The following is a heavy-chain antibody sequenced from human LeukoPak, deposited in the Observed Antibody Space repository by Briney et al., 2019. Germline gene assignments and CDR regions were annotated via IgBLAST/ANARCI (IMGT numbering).Heavy chain of an antibody. CDR2: INHSGST. Sequence: SETLSLTCAAYGGSFSGYYWSWIRQPPGKGLEWIGEINHSGSTNYNPSLKSRVTISVDTSKNQFSLKLSSVTAADTAVYYCARYSSGWSIGYWGQGTLVTVSS. J-gene: IGHJ4*02. D-gene: IGHD6-19*01. V-gene: IGHV4-34*01. CDR3: ARYSSGWSIGY. CDR1: GGSFSGYY.